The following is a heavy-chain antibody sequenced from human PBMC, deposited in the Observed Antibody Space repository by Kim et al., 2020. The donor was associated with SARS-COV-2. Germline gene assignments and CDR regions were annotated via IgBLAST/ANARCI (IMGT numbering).Heavy chain of an antibody. Sequence: GGSLRLSCAASGFTFSSYAMHWVRQAPGKGLEWVAVISYDGSNKYYADSVKGRFTISRDNSKNTLYLQMNSLRAEDTAVYYCARDFPDLVSPVEMATMIFDYWGQGTLVTVSS. D-gene: IGHD3-22*01. V-gene: IGHV3-30*04. CDR1: GFTFSSYA. CDR3: ARDFPDLVSPVEMATMIFDY. CDR2: ISYDGSNK. J-gene: IGHJ4*02.